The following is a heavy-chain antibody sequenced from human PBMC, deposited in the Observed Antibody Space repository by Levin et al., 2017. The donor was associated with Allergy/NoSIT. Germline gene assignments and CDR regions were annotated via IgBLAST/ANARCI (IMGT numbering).Heavy chain of an antibody. CDR2: IRYNASS. J-gene: IGHJ4*02. D-gene: IGHD5/OR15-5a*01. CDR1: GVSVSSDDHH. Sequence: SETLSLTCIVSGPVSGVSVSSDDHHWSWIRQHPGKGLEWIGYIRYNASSHYNPSPKSRVTISRDTSENHFSVRLGSVTAADTAVYCCARGRNSVFLNNWGQALLVTVSS. V-gene: IGHV4-31*03. CDR3: ARGRNSVFLNN.